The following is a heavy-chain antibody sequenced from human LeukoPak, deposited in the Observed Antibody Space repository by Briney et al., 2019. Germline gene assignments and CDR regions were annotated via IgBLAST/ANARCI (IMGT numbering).Heavy chain of an antibody. V-gene: IGHV3-7*01. CDR3: ARERTSYAYGLGVGY. Sequence: GGSLRLSCAASGFTFRSYWMSWVRQAPGKWLEWVANIKQDGSEKYYVDSVKGRFTISRDNAKNSLYLQMNSLRAEDTAVYYCARERTSYAYGLGVGYWGQGSLVTVSS. J-gene: IGHJ4*02. CDR2: IKQDGSEK. D-gene: IGHD3-16*01. CDR1: GFTFRSYW.